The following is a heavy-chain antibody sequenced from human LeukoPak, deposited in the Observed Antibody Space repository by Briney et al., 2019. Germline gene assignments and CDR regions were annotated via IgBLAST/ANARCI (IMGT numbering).Heavy chain of an antibody. J-gene: IGHJ4*02. CDR2: ISYDESYR. Sequence: GGSLRLSCAASGFTFSSYAMHWVRQAPGKGLEGVALISYDESYRYYADSVKGRFTISRDNSKNTLYLQMNSLRADDTAVYYCARVQWELLYPDYWGQGTLVTVSS. D-gene: IGHD1-26*01. V-gene: IGHV3-30-3*01. CDR1: GFTFSSYA. CDR3: ARVQWELLYPDY.